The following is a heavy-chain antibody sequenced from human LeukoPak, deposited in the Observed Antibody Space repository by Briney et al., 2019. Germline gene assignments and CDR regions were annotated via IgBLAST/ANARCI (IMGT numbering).Heavy chain of an antibody. Sequence: ASVKVTCKASGYTFTGYYMHWVRQAPGQGLEWMGWINPNSGNTGYAQKFQGRVTVTRNTSISTAYMELSSLRSEDTAMYCCARGVRDSSGREYFQHWGQGTLVTVSS. V-gene: IGHV1-8*02. CDR2: INPNSGNT. CDR3: ARGVRDSSGREYFQH. D-gene: IGHD3-22*01. J-gene: IGHJ1*01. CDR1: GYTFTGYY.